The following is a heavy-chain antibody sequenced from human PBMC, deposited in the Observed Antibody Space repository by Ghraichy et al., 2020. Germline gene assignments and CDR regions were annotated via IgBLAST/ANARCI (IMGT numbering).Heavy chain of an antibody. V-gene: IGHV3-48*01. Sequence: GSLRLSCTASGFTFNLHSINWVRQAPGKGLEWVSFISGSLTTIHYADSVKGRFTISRDNAKNSVFLQMNSLRAEETAVDYCAREIASVAFDLWGQGTMVTVYS. CDR2: ISGSLTTI. D-gene: IGHD2-21*01. CDR1: GFTFNLHS. CDR3: AREIASVAFDL. J-gene: IGHJ3*01.